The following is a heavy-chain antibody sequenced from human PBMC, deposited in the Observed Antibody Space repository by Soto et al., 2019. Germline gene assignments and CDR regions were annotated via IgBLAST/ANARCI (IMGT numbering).Heavy chain of an antibody. CDR1: GYTFTGNY. V-gene: IGHV1-2*04. CDR3: ARFETAFDY. J-gene: IGHJ4*02. D-gene: IGHD3-9*01. CDR2: INPKSGIT. Sequence: QVQLVQSGAEVKKPGASVKVSCKASGYTFTGNYIHWVRQAPGQGLEWMGWINPKSGITSYAQKFQGWVTMTRDTSLRTAYMELSRLSSDDTAVYYCARFETAFDYWGQGTLVTVSS.